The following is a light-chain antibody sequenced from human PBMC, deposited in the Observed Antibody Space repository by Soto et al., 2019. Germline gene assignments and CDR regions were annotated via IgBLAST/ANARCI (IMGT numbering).Light chain of an antibody. CDR3: QQYNDWPIT. Sequence: EIVMTQSPATLSVSPGERATLSCRASQSVGSNLAWYQQKPGQAPRLLIYAASTRATGIPVRFSGSGSGTEFTLTISSLQSEDFAVYYCQQYNDWPITFGQGTRLEIE. V-gene: IGKV3-15*01. CDR1: QSVGSN. CDR2: AAS. J-gene: IGKJ5*01.